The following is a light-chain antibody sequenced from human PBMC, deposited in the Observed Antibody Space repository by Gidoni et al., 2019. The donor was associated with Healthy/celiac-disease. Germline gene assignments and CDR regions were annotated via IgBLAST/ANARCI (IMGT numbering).Light chain of an antibody. Sequence: SYELTQPPSVAVSPGQTARITCSGDALPKQYAYWYQQKPGQAPVLVIYKDSERPSGIPERFSGSSSGTTVTLTISGVQAVDEADYYCQSADSSGTYSWVFGGGTKLTVL. V-gene: IGLV3-25*03. CDR2: KDS. CDR1: ALPKQY. CDR3: QSADSSGTYSWV. J-gene: IGLJ3*02.